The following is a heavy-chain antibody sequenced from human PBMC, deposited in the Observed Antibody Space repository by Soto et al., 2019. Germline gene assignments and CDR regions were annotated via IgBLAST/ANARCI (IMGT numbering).Heavy chain of an antibody. CDR1: GYTFTSYD. Sequence: ASVKVSCKASGYTFTSYDINWVRQATGQGLEWMGWMNTNSGNTGYAQKFQGRVTMTRNTSISTAYMELSSLRSEDTVVYYCARGGGVVVANAFDIWGQGTMVTVSS. V-gene: IGHV1-8*01. CDR2: MNTNSGNT. J-gene: IGHJ3*02. CDR3: ARGGGVVVANAFDI. D-gene: IGHD2-15*01.